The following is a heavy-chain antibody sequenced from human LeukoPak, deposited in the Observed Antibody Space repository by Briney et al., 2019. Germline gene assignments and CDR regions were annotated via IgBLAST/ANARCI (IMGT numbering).Heavy chain of an antibody. V-gene: IGHV4-61*05. CDR2: IYYSGST. J-gene: IGHJ3*02. CDR1: GGSISSSSYY. CDR3: ARRDTSSWYKDDAFDI. Sequence: PSETLSLTCTVSGGSISSSSYYWGWIRQPPGKGLEWIGYIYYSGSTNYNPSLKSRVTISVDTSKNQFSLKLSSVTAADTAVYYCARRDTSSWYKDDAFDIWGQGTMVTVSS. D-gene: IGHD6-13*01.